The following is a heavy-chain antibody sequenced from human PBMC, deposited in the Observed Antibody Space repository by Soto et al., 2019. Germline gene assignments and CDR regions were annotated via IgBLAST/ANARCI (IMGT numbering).Heavy chain of an antibody. J-gene: IGHJ4*02. CDR3: ARSIVVVTALDY. Sequence: QVQLVQSGAEVKKPGASVKVSCKASGYTFTSYATHWVRQAPGQRLEWMGWINAGNGNTKYSQKFQGRVTITRDTSASTAYMELSSLRSEDTAVYYCARSIVVVTALDYWGQGTLVTVSS. D-gene: IGHD2-21*02. V-gene: IGHV1-3*01. CDR2: INAGNGNT. CDR1: GYTFTSYA.